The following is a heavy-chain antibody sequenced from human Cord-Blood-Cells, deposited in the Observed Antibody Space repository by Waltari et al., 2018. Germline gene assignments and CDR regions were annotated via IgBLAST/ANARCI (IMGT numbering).Heavy chain of an antibody. CDR1: GSTFSSYA. Sequence: QVQLVESGGGVVQPGRSLRLSCAASGSTFSSYAMHWVRQAPGKGLEWVAVISYDGSNKYYADSVKGRFTISRDNSKNTLYLQMNSLRAEDTAVYYCARATSAKCAFDIWGQGTMVTVSS. CDR2: ISYDGSNK. V-gene: IGHV3-30-3*01. J-gene: IGHJ3*02. D-gene: IGHD5-18*01. CDR3: ARATSAKCAFDI.